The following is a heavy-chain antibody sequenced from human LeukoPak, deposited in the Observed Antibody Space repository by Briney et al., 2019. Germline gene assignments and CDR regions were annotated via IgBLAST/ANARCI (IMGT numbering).Heavy chain of an antibody. J-gene: IGHJ4*02. CDR2: IIPILGIA. D-gene: IGHD6-6*01. Sequence: SVKVSCKASRGTFSSYAISWVRQAPGQGLEWMGRIIPILGIANYAQKFQGRVTITADKSTSTAYMELSSLRSEDTAVYYCARGGVGSSSGRFDYWGQGTLVTVSS. CDR1: RGTFSSYA. CDR3: ARGGVGSSSGRFDY. V-gene: IGHV1-69*04.